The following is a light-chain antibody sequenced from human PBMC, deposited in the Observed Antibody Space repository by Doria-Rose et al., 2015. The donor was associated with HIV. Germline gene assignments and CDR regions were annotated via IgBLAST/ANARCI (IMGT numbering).Light chain of an antibody. CDR2: DGS. CDR1: QSFSSTY. CDR3: HQYGTSWT. Sequence: TQSPGTLSLSPGERATLSCRASQSFSSTYLAWYQQTPGQAPSLLIYDGSTWATGIPDRFSASGSGTDFTLTINRLEPEDFALYYCHQYGTSWTFGQGTKVEI. V-gene: IGKV3-20*01. J-gene: IGKJ1*01.